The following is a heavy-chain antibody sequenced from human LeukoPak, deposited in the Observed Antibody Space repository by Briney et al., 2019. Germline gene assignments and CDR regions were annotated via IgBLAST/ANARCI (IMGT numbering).Heavy chain of an antibody. CDR1: GCTFSSYA. J-gene: IGHJ4*02. V-gene: IGHV3-23*01. Sequence: SGGSLRLSCAASGCTFSSYAMSWVRQAPGKGLEWVSAISGSGGSTYYADSVKGRFTISRDNSKNTLYLQMNSLRAEDTAVYYCAKAERITMVRGGVDYWGQGTLVTVSS. CDR3: AKAERITMVRGGVDY. D-gene: IGHD3-10*01. CDR2: ISGSGGST.